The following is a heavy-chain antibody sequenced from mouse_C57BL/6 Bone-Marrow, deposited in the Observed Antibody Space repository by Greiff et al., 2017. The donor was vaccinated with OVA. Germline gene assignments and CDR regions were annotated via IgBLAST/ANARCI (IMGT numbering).Heavy chain of an antibody. Sequence: VQLQQSGAELVRPGTSVKVSCKASGYAFTNYLIEWVKQRPGQGLEWIGVINPGSGGTNYNEKFKGKAPLTADKSSSTAYMQLSSLTSEDSAVYFCARGGGLRRGYYYAMDYWGQGTSVTVSS. V-gene: IGHV1-54*01. CDR3: ARGGGLRRGYYYAMDY. CDR1: GYAFTNYL. D-gene: IGHD2-4*01. J-gene: IGHJ4*01. CDR2: INPGSGGT.